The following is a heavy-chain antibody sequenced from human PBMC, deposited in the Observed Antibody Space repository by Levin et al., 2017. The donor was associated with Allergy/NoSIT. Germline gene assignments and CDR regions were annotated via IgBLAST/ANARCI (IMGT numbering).Heavy chain of an antibody. D-gene: IGHD3-3*01. J-gene: IGHJ4*02. Sequence: PSETLSLTCTVSGGSISTYYWNWIRQPPGKGLEWIGFIHYSGSTNYNPSLKSRVTISVDTSDNQFSLKLSSVTAADTAVYYCARGSKEFTIFGASFDYWGQGALVTVSS. CDR1: GGSISTYY. CDR3: ARGSKEFTIFGASFDY. V-gene: IGHV4-59*01. CDR2: IHYSGST.